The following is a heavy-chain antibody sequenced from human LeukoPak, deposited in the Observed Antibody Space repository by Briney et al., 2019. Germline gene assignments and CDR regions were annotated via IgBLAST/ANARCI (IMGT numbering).Heavy chain of an antibody. D-gene: IGHD2-2*01. J-gene: IGHJ4*02. CDR1: GHNFTGYY. V-gene: IGHV1-2*02. Sequence: ASVKVAYKASGHNFTGYYMPSARHAPVQGPELIVWINPNSGGTNYAQKFQGRVTMTRDTSISTAYMELGRLSSDDTAVYYCARDSCSSTSCLSIDDYWGQGTLVAVSS. CDR2: INPNSGGT. CDR3: ARDSCSSTSCLSIDDY.